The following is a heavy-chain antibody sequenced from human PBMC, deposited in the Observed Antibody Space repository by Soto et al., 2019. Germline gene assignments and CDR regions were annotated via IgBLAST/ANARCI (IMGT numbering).Heavy chain of an antibody. D-gene: IGHD2-15*01. CDR1: GYTLTNYA. V-gene: IGHV1-18*01. Sequence: QVQLVQSAAEVKKPGASVKVSCKASGYTLTNYAISWVRQAPGQGPEWMGWINTYNGNSNYAQKFQGRVIMTTDTXTNTAYMELRSLTSDDTAVYYCARDCTGGSCFCIYWGQGTLVTVSS. CDR3: ARDCTGGSCFCIY. CDR2: INTYNGNS. J-gene: IGHJ4*02.